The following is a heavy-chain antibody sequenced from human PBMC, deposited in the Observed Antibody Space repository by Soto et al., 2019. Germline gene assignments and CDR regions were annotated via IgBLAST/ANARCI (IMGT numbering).Heavy chain of an antibody. CDR2: ISGSGGST. Sequence: EVQLLESGGGLVQPGGSLRLSCAASGFTFSSYAMSWVRQAPGKGLEWVSAISGSGGSTYYADSVKGRFTSSRDNPKNTLYLPMNSLRAEDTAVYYCAKFGGTQKNRGWFDPWGQGTLVTVSS. CDR3: AKFGGTQKNRGWFDP. V-gene: IGHV3-23*01. J-gene: IGHJ5*02. CDR1: GFTFSSYA. D-gene: IGHD3-10*01.